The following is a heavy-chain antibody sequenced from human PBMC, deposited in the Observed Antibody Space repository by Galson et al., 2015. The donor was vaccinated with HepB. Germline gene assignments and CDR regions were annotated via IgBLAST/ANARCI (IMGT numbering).Heavy chain of an antibody. V-gene: IGHV3-30-3*01. Sequence: SLRLSCAASGFTFSSYAMHWVRQAPSKGLEWVAVISYDGSNKYYADSVKGRFTISRDNSKNTLYLQMNSLRAGDTAVYYCARICSSTSCPFDYWGQGTLVTVSS. CDR2: ISYDGSNK. J-gene: IGHJ4*02. CDR1: GFTFSSYA. CDR3: ARICSSTSCPFDY. D-gene: IGHD2-2*01.